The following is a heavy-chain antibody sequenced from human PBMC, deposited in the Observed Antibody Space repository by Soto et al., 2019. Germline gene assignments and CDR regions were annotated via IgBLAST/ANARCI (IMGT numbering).Heavy chain of an antibody. CDR2: ISWNSGSI. Sequence: EVQLVESGGGLVQPGRSLRLSCAASGFTFDDYAMHWVRQAPGKGLEWVSGISWNSGSIGYADSVKGRFTISRDNAKNSLYLQMNSLRAEDTALYYCAKSRKVLWVGEPLDYWGQGTLVTVSS. CDR1: GFTFDDYA. D-gene: IGHD3-10*01. CDR3: AKSRKVLWVGEPLDY. V-gene: IGHV3-9*01. J-gene: IGHJ4*02.